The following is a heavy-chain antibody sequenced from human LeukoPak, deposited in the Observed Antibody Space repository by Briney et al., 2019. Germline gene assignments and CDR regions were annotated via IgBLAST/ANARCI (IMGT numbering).Heavy chain of an antibody. CDR3: ARLSYYDFWSGYGYDY. CDR2: IHTSGST. V-gene: IGHV4-4*09. Sequence: PSETLSLTCTVSGGSISSYYWSWIRQPPGKGLEWIGYIHTSGSTNYNPSLKSRVTISVDTSKNQFSLKLSSVTAADTAVYYCARLSYYDFWSGYGYDYWGQGTLVTVSS. D-gene: IGHD3-3*01. CDR1: GGSISSYY. J-gene: IGHJ4*02.